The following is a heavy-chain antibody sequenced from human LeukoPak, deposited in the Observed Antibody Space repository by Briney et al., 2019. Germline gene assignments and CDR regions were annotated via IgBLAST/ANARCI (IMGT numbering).Heavy chain of an antibody. J-gene: IGHJ6*02. D-gene: IGHD3-22*01. CDR3: AGGPYYDSSGYLPNYYGMDV. CDR2: ISYDGTNK. CDR1: GFTFSSYA. Sequence: PGGSLRLSCAASGFTFSSYAMHWARQAPGKGLEWVAVISYDGTNKYYADSVKGRFTISRDNSKNTLYLQMNSLRAEDTAVYYCAGGPYYDSSGYLPNYYGMDVWGQGTTVTVSS. V-gene: IGHV3-30*04.